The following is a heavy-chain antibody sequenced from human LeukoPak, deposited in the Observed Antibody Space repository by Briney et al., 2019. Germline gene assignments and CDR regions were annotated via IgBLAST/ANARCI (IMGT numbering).Heavy chain of an antibody. CDR2: IYPGDSDT. J-gene: IGHJ3*02. CDR1: GYSFTSYW. V-gene: IGHV5-51*01. D-gene: IGHD5-24*01. Sequence: GESLKISCKGSGYSFTSYWIGWVRQMPGKGLEWMGIIYPGDSDTRYSPSFQGQVTISADKSISTAYLQWSSLKASDTAMYYCARQRPVEMATIRANDAFDIWGQGTMVTVSS. CDR3: ARQRPVEMATIRANDAFDI.